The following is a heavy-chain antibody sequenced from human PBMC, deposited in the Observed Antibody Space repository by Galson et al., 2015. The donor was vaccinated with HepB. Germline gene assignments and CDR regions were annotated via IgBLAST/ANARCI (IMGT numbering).Heavy chain of an antibody. V-gene: IGHV3-30*03. CDR3: ARVALPLTGLAYFDL. CDR2: ISYDGSNK. D-gene: IGHD3-9*01. Sequence: SLRLSCAASGFTFSSYAMHWVRQAPGKGLEWVAVISYDGSNKYYADSVKGRFTISRDNSKNTVYLQMNSLRAEDTAVYYCARVALPLTGLAYFDLWGRGTLVTVSS. CDR1: GFTFSSYA. J-gene: IGHJ2*01.